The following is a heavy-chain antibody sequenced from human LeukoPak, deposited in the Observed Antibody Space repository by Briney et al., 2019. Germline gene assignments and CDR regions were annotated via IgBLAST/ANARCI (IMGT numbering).Heavy chain of an antibody. D-gene: IGHD2-2*01. V-gene: IGHV3-43D*03. CDR2: ITWDGTNS. J-gene: IGHJ4*02. Sequence: PGGSLRLSCAASGFTFNEYAMHWVRQAPGKGLEWVSLITWDGTNSYYADSVRGLFATSRDNSKNSLHLKMKSLRAADTAFYYCAKDHDQLSFLDSWGQGTLVTVSS. CDR1: GFTFNEYA. CDR3: AKDHDQLSFLDS.